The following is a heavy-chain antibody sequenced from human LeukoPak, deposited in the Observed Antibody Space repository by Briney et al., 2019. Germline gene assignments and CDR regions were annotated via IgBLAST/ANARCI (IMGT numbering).Heavy chain of an antibody. V-gene: IGHV4-59*01. D-gene: IGHD6-19*01. CDR1: GGSISSYY. CDR2: IYYSGST. CDR3: ARDSSGWGFDY. J-gene: IGHJ4*02. Sequence: PSETLSLTCTVSGGSISSYYWSWIRQPPGKGLEWIGYIYYSGSTDYNPSLKSRVTISVDTSKNQFSLKLSSVTAADTAVYYCARDSSGWGFDYWGQGTLVTVSS.